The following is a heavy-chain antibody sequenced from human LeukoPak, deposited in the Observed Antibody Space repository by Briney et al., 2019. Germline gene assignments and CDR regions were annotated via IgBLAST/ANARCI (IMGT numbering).Heavy chain of an antibody. CDR1: GGSISSYY. Sequence: RPSETLSLTCTVSGGSISSYYWSWIRQPPGKGLEWIGYIYYSGSTNYNPSLKSRVTISVDTSKNQFSLKLSSVTAADTAVYYCARGGQEEGCSSTSCRLPIDAFDIWGQGTMVTVSS. CDR2: IYYSGST. V-gene: IGHV4-59*01. CDR3: ARGGQEEGCSSTSCRLPIDAFDI. D-gene: IGHD2-2*01. J-gene: IGHJ3*02.